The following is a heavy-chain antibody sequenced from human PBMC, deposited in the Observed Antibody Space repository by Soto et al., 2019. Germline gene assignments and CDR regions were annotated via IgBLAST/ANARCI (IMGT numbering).Heavy chain of an antibody. V-gene: IGHV3-15*01. D-gene: IGHD3-9*01. CDR3: ATGLLRYYAY. Sequence: GGSLRLSCAASGFSVSSSHMIWVRQAPGKGLEWVGRIKSKFDGETIDYAAPVKGRFTISRDDSKNIVYLQMNSLNTEDTAVYYCATGLLRYYAYWGHGTLVTVSS. CDR1: GFSVSSSH. CDR2: IKSKFDGETI. J-gene: IGHJ4*01.